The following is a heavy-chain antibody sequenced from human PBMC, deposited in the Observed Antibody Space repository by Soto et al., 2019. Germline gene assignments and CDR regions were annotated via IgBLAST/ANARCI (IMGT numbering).Heavy chain of an antibody. CDR3: ARPKGGYSSGYYYFDY. J-gene: IGHJ4*02. Sequence: GASVKVSCKASGYTSTNYGMHWVRQAPGQRLEWMGWINAGSGNTKYSQKFQGRITITRDESTSTDYMELSSLRSEDTAVYYCARPKGGYSSGYYYFDYWGQGTLVTVSS. D-gene: IGHD6-19*01. V-gene: IGHV1-3*01. CDR1: GYTSTNYG. CDR2: INAGSGNT.